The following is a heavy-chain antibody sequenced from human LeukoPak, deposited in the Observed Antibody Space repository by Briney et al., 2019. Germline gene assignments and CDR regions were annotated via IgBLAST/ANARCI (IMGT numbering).Heavy chain of an antibody. CDR2: ISSRSTYI. J-gene: IGHJ4*02. Sequence: GGSLRLSCATSGFTFSSYSMNWVRQAPGKGLEWVSSISSRSTYIYYADSVRGRFTISRDNAKNSMYLQMDSLTAEDTAIYYCANGLKQLVFDFWGQGILDTVSS. CDR1: GFTFSSYS. V-gene: IGHV3-21*01. CDR3: ANGLKQLVFDF. D-gene: IGHD6-13*01.